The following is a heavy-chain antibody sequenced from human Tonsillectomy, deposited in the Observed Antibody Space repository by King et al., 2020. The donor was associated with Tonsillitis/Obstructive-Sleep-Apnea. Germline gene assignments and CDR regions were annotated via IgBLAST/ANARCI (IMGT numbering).Heavy chain of an antibody. CDR1: GFTFSTYS. CDR3: ASAPLGYCGGGTCYAIDY. J-gene: IGHJ4*02. V-gene: IGHV3-21*01. Sequence: VQLVESGGGLVKPGGSLRLSCAASGFTFSTYSMNWVRQAPGKGLEWVSFISSSSSYIYYADSVKGRFTISTDNAENSLYLQINSLRAEDTAVYFCASAPLGYCGGGTCYAIDYWGQGTLVTVYS. CDR2: ISSSSSYI. D-gene: IGHD2-15*01.